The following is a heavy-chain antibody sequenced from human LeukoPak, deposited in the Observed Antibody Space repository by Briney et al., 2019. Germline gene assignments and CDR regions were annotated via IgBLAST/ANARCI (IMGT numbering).Heavy chain of an antibody. V-gene: IGHV4-39*07. D-gene: IGHD3-9*01. CDR3: ARDYDDILTGGFDY. Sequence: PSETLSLTCTVSGGSISSSSYYWGWIRQPPGKGLEGIGSIYYSGSTYYNPSLKSRVTISVDKSKNQFSLKLSSVTAADTAVYYCARDYDDILTGGFDYWGQGTLVTVSS. J-gene: IGHJ4*02. CDR2: IYYSGST. CDR1: GGSISSSSYY.